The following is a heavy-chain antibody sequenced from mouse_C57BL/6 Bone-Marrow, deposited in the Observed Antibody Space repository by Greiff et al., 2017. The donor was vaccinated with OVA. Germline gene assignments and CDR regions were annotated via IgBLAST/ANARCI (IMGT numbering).Heavy chain of an antibody. D-gene: IGHD2-5*01. J-gene: IGHJ2*01. CDR1: GFNIKDDY. Sequence: PLQQSGAELVRPGASVKLSCTASGFNIKDDYMHWVKQRPEQGLEWIGWIDPENGDTEYASKFQGKATITADTSSNTAYLQLSSLTSEDTAVYYCTTLYYSNSYYFDYWGQGTTLTVSS. CDR3: TTLYYSNSYYFDY. CDR2: IDPENGDT. V-gene: IGHV14-4*01.